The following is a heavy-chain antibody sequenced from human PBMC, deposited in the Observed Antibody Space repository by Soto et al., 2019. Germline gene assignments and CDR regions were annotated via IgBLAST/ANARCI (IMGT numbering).Heavy chain of an antibody. D-gene: IGHD3-9*01. CDR1: GFSITSSA. Sequence: SVKGSCTASGFSITSSAVQWVRQDSGQRLEWIGWIVVGSGNTNYAQKFQERVTITRDMSTSTAYMELSSLRSEDTAVYYCAADPYDILTGYFPTNDAFDIWGQGTMVTVSS. CDR3: AADPYDILTGYFPTNDAFDI. V-gene: IGHV1-58*01. J-gene: IGHJ3*02. CDR2: IVVGSGNT.